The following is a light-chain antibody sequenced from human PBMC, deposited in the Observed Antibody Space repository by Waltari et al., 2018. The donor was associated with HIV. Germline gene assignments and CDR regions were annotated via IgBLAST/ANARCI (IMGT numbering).Light chain of an antibody. CDR2: DAS. CDR1: SSDVGASTY. V-gene: IGLV2-11*01. CDR3: CSYGGSDTLYV. Sequence: QSALTQPRSVSGSPGQSVTISCTGTSSDVGASTYVACYQQHPGKAPNVLILDASKRPPGVPDRFSGSKSGNTASLTISGLQAEDEAEYYCCSYGGSDTLYVFGTGTKVTVL. J-gene: IGLJ1*01.